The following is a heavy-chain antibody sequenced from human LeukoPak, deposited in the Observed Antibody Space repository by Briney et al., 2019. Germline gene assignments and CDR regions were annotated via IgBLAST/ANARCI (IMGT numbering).Heavy chain of an antibody. CDR1: GFTFDDYA. J-gene: IGHJ4*02. D-gene: IGHD3-10*01. Sequence: PGGSLRLSCVASGFTFDDYAMHWVRQAPGKGLEWVSGISWNSGTKGYADSVKGRFTISRDDAKNSLYLQMNSLRPEDTVLYYCAKDLRNYYGSGSIVDYWGQGTLVTVSS. V-gene: IGHV3-9*01. CDR3: AKDLRNYYGSGSIVDY. CDR2: ISWNSGTK.